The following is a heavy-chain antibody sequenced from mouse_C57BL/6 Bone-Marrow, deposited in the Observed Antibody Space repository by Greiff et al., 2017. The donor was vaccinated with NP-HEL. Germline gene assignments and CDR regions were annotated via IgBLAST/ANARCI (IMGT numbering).Heavy chain of an antibody. D-gene: IGHD2-4*01. CDR2: ISSGSSTI. CDR3: ARRGLRRKGRYFDV. J-gene: IGHJ1*03. CDR1: GFTFSDYG. Sequence: EVKVVESGGGLVKPGGSLKLSCAASGFTFSDYGMHWVRQAPEKGLEWVAYISSGSSTIYYADTVKGRFTISRDNAKNTLFLQMTSLRSEDTAMCYCARRGLRRKGRYFDVWGTGTTVTVSS. V-gene: IGHV5-17*01.